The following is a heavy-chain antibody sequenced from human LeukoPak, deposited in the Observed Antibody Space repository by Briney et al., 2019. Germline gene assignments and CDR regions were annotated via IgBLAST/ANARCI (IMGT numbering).Heavy chain of an antibody. Sequence: ASVKVSCKASGGTFSSYAISWVRQAPGQGLEWMGIINPSGGSTSYAQKFQGRVTMTRDTSTSTVYMELSSLRSEDTAVYHCARGFGDNYYYYYMDVWGKGTTVTVSS. V-gene: IGHV1-46*01. CDR1: GGTFSSYA. J-gene: IGHJ6*03. CDR2: INPSGGST. CDR3: ARGFGDNYYYYYMDV. D-gene: IGHD3-10*01.